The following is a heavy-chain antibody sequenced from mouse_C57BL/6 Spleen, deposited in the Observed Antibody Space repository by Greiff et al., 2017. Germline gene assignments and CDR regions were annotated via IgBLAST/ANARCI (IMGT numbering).Heavy chain of an antibody. CDR1: GFTFSSYG. CDR3: ARGYYYGSSPFAMGC. V-gene: IGHV5-6*01. D-gene: IGHD1-1*01. Sequence: EVKVVESGGDLVKPGGSLKLSCAASGFTFSSYGMSWVRQTPDKRLEWVATISSGGSYTYYPDSVKGRFTISRDNATNTLYLQMSSLKSEDTAMYYCARGYYYGSSPFAMGCWGQGTSVTVSS. J-gene: IGHJ4*01. CDR2: ISSGGSYT.